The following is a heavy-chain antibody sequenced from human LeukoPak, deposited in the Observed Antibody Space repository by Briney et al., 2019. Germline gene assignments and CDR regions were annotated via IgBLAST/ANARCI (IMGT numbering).Heavy chain of an antibody. Sequence: AASVKVSCKASGYTFTGYYMHWVRQAPGQGLEWMGWINPNSGGTNYAQKFQGRVTMTRDTSISTAYMELSRLRSDDTAVYYCAREPCSSTSCGNKNDDDYWGQGTLVTVSS. CDR2: INPNSGGT. CDR1: GYTFTGYY. D-gene: IGHD2-2*01. CDR3: AREPCSSTSCGNKNDDDY. V-gene: IGHV1-2*02. J-gene: IGHJ4*02.